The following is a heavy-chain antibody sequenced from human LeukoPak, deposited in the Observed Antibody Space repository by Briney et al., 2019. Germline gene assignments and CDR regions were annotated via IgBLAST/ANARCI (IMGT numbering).Heavy chain of an antibody. V-gene: IGHV4-34*01. CDR1: GGSFSGYY. CDR3: ARGLYSTFDY. J-gene: IGHJ4*02. CDR2: INHSGST. Sequence: SETLSLTCAVYGGSFSGYYWSWIRQPLGKGLEWIGEINHSGSTNYNPSLKSRVTISVDTSKNQFSLKLGSVTAADTAVYYCARGLYSTFDYWGQGTLVTVSS. D-gene: IGHD4-11*01.